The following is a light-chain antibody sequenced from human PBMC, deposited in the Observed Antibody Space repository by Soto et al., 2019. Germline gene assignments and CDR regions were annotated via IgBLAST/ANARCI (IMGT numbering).Light chain of an antibody. CDR2: EVN. J-gene: IGLJ1*01. Sequence: QSALTQPPSASGSPGQSVTISCTGTSSDVGGYKYVSWYQQHPGKAPKLMIFEVNQRPSGVPDRFAGSKSGNAASLTVSGLHADDEADYYCSSYTGINNLGVFGTGTKVTVL. CDR3: SSYTGINNLGV. V-gene: IGLV2-8*01. CDR1: SSDVGGYKY.